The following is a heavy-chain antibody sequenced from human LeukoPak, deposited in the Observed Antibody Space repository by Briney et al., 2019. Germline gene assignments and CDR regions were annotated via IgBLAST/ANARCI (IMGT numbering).Heavy chain of an antibody. Sequence: GGSLRLSCAASGFTFSSYAMSWVRQAPGKGLEWVSATSSSGSGTYYADSVKGRFAISRDSFKNTLYLQMNSPRAEDTAVYYCAKDRSQLWLSYFDYWGQGTLVTVSS. D-gene: IGHD5-18*01. CDR1: GFTFSSYA. J-gene: IGHJ4*02. CDR3: AKDRSQLWLSYFDY. V-gene: IGHV3-23*01. CDR2: TSSSGSGT.